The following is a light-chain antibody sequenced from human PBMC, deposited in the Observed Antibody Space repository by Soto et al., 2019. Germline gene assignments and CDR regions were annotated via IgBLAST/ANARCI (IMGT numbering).Light chain of an antibody. CDR3: AAWDDSLSGGGV. J-gene: IGLJ2*01. V-gene: IGLV1-47*01. CDR1: SSNIGSNY. CDR2: RNN. Sequence: HSVLTQPPSASGTPGQRVTISCSGSSSNIGSNYVYWYQQLPGTAPKLLIYRNNQRPSGVPDRFSGSKSGTSASLAISGLRSEDEADYYCAAWDDSLSGGGVFGGGTKVTVL.